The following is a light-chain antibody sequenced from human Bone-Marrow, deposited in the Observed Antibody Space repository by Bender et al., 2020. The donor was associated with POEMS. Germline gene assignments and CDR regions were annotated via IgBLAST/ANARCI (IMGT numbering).Light chain of an antibody. CDR3: YSTDNNNDVGV. CDR1: ALSRKY. Sequence: YELTQTPSVSVSPGQMARITCSGDALSRKYTFWYQQKSGQAPVLVIYEDTERPSGISERFSGSSSGTVATLTISGVQVADEADYFCYSTDNNNDVGVFGGGTKLTVL. J-gene: IGLJ3*02. CDR2: EDT. V-gene: IGLV3-10*01.